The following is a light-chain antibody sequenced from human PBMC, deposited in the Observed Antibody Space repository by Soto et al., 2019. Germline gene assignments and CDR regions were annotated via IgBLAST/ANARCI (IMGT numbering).Light chain of an antibody. V-gene: IGKV3-11*01. CDR2: DAS. J-gene: IGKJ5*01. CDR3: KQRSSWPS. CDR1: QSVSTY. Sequence: EIVMTQSPATLSLSPGERATLSCRASQSVSTYLAWYQQKPGQAPRLLIYDASNRATGIQARFSGSGSGTESTLTIRSLEPEDFAVYHCKQRSSWPSCGQGTRLEIK.